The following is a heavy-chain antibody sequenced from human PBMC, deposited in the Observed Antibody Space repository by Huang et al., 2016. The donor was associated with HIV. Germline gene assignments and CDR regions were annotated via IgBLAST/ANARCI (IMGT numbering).Heavy chain of an antibody. D-gene: IGHD6-19*01. CDR3: ARHGRVAGHYYNNMDV. Sequence: LQLQESGPGLVKSSETLSLICTVSGGSISSSSYYWGWIRQPPGKGPEWIGSIYYSWNTYNTPPLKSRVTISVDTSKNQFSLKVNSVTAADTAVYYCARHGRVAGHYYNNMDVWGRGTTVTVSS. CDR2: IYYSWNT. CDR1: GGSISSSSYY. V-gene: IGHV4-39*01. J-gene: IGHJ6*02.